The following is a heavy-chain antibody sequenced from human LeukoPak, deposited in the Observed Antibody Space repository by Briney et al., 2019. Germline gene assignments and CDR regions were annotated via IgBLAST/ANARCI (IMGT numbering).Heavy chain of an antibody. V-gene: IGHV3-48*03. J-gene: IGHJ4*02. CDR1: GFTLSSYE. CDR2: ISSSGSTI. Sequence: GGSLRLSCAASGFTLSSYEMNWVRQAPGKGLEWVSYISSSGSTIYYADSVKGRFTISRDNAKNSLYLQMNSLRAEDTAVYYCARDLGYGEVYWGQGTLVTVSS. D-gene: IGHD4-17*01. CDR3: ARDLGYGEVY.